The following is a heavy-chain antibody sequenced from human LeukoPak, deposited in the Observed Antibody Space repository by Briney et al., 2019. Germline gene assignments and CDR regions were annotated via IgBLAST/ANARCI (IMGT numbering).Heavy chain of an antibody. D-gene: IGHD5-24*01. CDR3: ARVAEPEGRWLQYGNWFDP. V-gene: IGHV4-59*12. CDR1: GGSISSYY. J-gene: IGHJ5*02. Sequence: SETLSLTCTVSGGSISSYYWSWIRQPPGKGLEWIGYIYYSGSTNYNPSLKSRVTISVDRSKNQFSLKLSSVTAADTAVYYCARVAEPEGRWLQYGNWFDPWGQGTLVTVSS. CDR2: IYYSGST.